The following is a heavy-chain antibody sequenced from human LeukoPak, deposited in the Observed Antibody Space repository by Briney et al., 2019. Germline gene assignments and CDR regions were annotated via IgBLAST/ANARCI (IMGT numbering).Heavy chain of an antibody. CDR1: GYTFTSYA. J-gene: IGHJ4*02. V-gene: IGHV1-3*01. Sequence: ASVKVSCKASGYTFTSYAMHWVRQAPGQRLEWMGWINAGNGNTKYSQKFQGRVTITRDTSASTAYMELSSLRAEDTAVYYCARDYSGSYPLFDYWGQGTLVTVSS. D-gene: IGHD1-26*01. CDR3: ARDYSGSYPLFDY. CDR2: INAGNGNT.